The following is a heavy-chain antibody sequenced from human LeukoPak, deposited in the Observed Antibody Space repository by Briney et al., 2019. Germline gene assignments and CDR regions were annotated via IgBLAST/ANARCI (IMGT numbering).Heavy chain of an antibody. CDR3: ARGGYYDSSGSFDY. CDR2: IWYDGSNK. D-gene: IGHD3-22*01. J-gene: IGHJ4*02. Sequence: GGSLRLSCAASGFTFSSYGMHWVRQAPGKGLEWVAVIWYDGSNKYYADSVKGRFTISRDNSKNTLHLQMNSLRAEDTAVYYCARGGYYDSSGSFDYWGQGILVTVSS. V-gene: IGHV3-33*01. CDR1: GFTFSSYG.